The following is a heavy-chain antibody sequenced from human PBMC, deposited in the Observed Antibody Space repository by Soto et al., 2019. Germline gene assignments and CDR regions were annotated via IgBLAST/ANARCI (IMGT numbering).Heavy chain of an antibody. CDR2: IVVGSGNT. J-gene: IGHJ4*02. CDR1: GFTFTSPA. D-gene: IGHD2-8*01. V-gene: IGHV1-58*01. CDR3: ADTTYCTNGVCPD. Sequence: SVKVSCKASGFTFTSPAVQWVRQARGQRLEWIGWIVVGSGNTNYAQKFQERVTITRDMSTSTAYMELSSLRSEDTAVYYCADTTYCTNGVCPDWGQGTLVTVSS.